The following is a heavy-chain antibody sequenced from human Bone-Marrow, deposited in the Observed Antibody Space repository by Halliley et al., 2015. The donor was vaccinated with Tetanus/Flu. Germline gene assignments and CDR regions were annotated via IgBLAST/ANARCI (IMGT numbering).Heavy chain of an antibody. CDR3: ARVWDDSGCPLDY. D-gene: IGHD3-16*01. V-gene: IGHV1-46*01. J-gene: IGHJ4*02. CDR1: GYTFSSYY. Sequence: QVQLVQSGAEVKKPGASVRVSCKASGYTFSSYYMHWVRQAPGQGLEWMGRINNGADDTKYEQKFQGRVTVTRDTSTSTVYLEVRSLRSAATAIYYCARVWDDSGCPLDYWGPGPPVTVSS. CDR2: INNGADDT.